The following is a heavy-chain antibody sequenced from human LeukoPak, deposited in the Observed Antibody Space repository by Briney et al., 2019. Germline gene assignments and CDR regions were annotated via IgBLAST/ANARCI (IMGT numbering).Heavy chain of an antibody. J-gene: IGHJ4*02. D-gene: IGHD1-26*01. CDR3: ARDQGGATRIDY. CDR1: GFTFNTHW. V-gene: IGHV3-74*01. CDR2: INSDGRST. Sequence: GGSLRLSCAASGFTFNTHWMHWVRQAPGKGLVWVSRINSDGRSTSYADSVKGRFTISRDNAKKTLYLQMNSLRVEETAVYYCARDQGGATRIDYWGQGTLVTVSS.